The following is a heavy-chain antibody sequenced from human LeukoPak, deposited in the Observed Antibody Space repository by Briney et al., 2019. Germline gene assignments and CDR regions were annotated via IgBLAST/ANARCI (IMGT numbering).Heavy chain of an antibody. V-gene: IGHV1-69*05. D-gene: IGHD1-26*01. CDR2: IIPIFGTA. CDR3: ARHLVGATQHLNY. J-gene: IGHJ4*02. Sequence: SSVTVSCKASGGTFSSYAISWVRQAPGQGRDWMGRIIPIFGTANYAQKFQGRVTITTDESTSTAYMELSSLRSEDTAVYYCARHLVGATQHLNYWGQGTLVTVSS. CDR1: GGTFSSYA.